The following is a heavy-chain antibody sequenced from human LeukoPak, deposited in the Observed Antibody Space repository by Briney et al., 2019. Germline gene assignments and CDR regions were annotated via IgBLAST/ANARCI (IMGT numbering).Heavy chain of an antibody. D-gene: IGHD6-13*01. CDR1: GGSISSYY. CDR2: IYTSGST. CDR3: ARLEAIAAAGFDY. J-gene: IGHJ4*02. Sequence: SETLSLTCTVSGGSISSYYWSWIRQPAGKGLEWIGRIYTSGSTKYNPSLKRRVTISVDTSKNQFSLKLSSVTAADTAVYYCARLEAIAAAGFDYWGQGTLVTVSS. V-gene: IGHV4-4*07.